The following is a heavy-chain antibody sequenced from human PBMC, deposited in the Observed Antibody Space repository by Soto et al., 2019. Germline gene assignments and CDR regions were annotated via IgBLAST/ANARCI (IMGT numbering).Heavy chain of an antibody. CDR2: INAYNGNT. Sequence: ASVKVSCKASGYTFTSYGISWVRQAPGQRLEWMGWINAYNGNTKYSQKLQGRVTITRDTSASTAYMELSSLRSEDTAVYYCAXXXXXXXXXXXGXXXXVTXXS. CDR3: AXXXXXXXXXX. CDR1: GYTFTSYG. J-gene: IGHJ4*03. V-gene: IGHV1-18*01.